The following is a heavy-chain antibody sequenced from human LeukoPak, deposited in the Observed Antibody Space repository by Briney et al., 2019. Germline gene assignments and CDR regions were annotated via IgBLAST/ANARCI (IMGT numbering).Heavy chain of an antibody. V-gene: IGHV1-69*01. D-gene: IGHD5-18*01. CDR1: GGTFSGYA. J-gene: IGHJ5*02. Sequence: GASVRVSCKASGGTFSGYAFNWVRQAPGQGLEWMGGIIPGFGATDYADKFQGRVTITADEFTSTAYIDLTSLGSDDTAIYFCAAPLRAGYMYGFQSWGQGTLVTVSS. CDR2: IIPGFGAT. CDR3: AAPLRAGYMYGFQS.